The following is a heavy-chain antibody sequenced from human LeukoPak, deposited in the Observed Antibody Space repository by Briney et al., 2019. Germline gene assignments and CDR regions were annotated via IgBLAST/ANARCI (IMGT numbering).Heavy chain of an antibody. J-gene: IGHJ4*02. Sequence: SETLSLPCAVCGGSLSGYYWSCIPQPPGKGLEWIVEIKHSGSTNYHASRERRVTISEDTSKNHFSPKLGSVTAADTAVYYWGRDAVPATHWGQGTLVTVSS. CDR2: IKHSGST. D-gene: IGHD2-2*01. CDR3: GRDAVPATH. V-gene: IGHV4-34*01. CDR1: GGSLSGYY.